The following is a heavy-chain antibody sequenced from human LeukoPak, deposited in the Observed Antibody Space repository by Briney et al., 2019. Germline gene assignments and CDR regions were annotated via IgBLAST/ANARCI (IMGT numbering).Heavy chain of an antibody. CDR2: IYHSGST. J-gene: IGHJ5*02. D-gene: IGHD1-1*01. V-gene: IGHV4-38-2*02. Sequence: SETLSLTCTVSGYSISSGYYWGWILQPPGKGLEWIVSIYHSGSTYYNPSLKSRVTISVDTSKNQFSLKLSSVTAADTAVYYCARPSTGHNGNWFDPWGQGTLVTVSS. CDR3: ARPSTGHNGNWFDP. CDR1: GYSISSGYY.